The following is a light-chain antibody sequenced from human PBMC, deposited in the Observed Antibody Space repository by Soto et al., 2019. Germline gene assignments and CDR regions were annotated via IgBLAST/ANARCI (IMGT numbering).Light chain of an antibody. CDR1: QNINNY. CDR2: DAS. CDR3: QQYDDLPLT. J-gene: IGKJ4*01. V-gene: IGKV1-33*01. Sequence: DIQMTQSPSSLSASGRDRVTITCQASQNINNYLNWHQQKPGQAPRLLIYDASNLETGVPSRFSGSGFGTHFTFTISSLQPEDVATYYCQQYDDLPLTFGGGTRVEI.